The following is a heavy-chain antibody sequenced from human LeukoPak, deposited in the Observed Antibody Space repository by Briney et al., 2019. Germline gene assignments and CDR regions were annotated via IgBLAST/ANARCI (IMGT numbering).Heavy chain of an antibody. CDR2: INPSGGST. CDR3: ARGQSGSYHTGYYGMDV. D-gene: IGHD1-26*01. Sequence: GASVKVSCKVVAYDFTGYHIHWVRQAPGQGLEWMGIINPSGGSTSYAQKFQGRVTMTRDTSTSTAYMELRSLRSDDTAVYYCARGQSGSYHTGYYGMDVWGQGTTVTVSS. J-gene: IGHJ6*02. CDR1: AYDFTGYH. V-gene: IGHV1-46*01.